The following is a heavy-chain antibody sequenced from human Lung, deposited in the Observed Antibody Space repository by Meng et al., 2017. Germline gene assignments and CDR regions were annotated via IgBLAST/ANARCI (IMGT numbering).Heavy chain of an antibody. D-gene: IGHD2-2*02. V-gene: IGHV3-7*01. CDR1: GFTLRNYW. Sequence: GGSLRLSCAASGFTLRNYWMSWVRQAPGKGLEWVANITNDGSEKNYVDSVKGRFTISRANAKNSLLLQMNSLRAEDTAVYYCARDIPATAAAFDIWGQGTRVTVSS. J-gene: IGHJ3*02. CDR2: ITNDGSEK. CDR3: ARDIPATAAAFDI.